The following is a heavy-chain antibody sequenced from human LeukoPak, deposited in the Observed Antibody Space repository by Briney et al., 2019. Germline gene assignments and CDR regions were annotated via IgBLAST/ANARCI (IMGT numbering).Heavy chain of an antibody. CDR2: INHSGST. D-gene: IGHD3-22*01. Sequence: SETLSLTCGVYGGTFSGYYWSWIPQPPGKGLEWIGEINHSGSTNYNPSLKSRVTISVDTSKNQFSLKLSSVTAADTAVYYCARGRGFHYYDSSGYSYYFDYWGQGTLVTVSS. CDR1: GGTFSGYY. CDR3: ARGRGFHYYDSSGYSYYFDY. V-gene: IGHV4-34*01. J-gene: IGHJ4*02.